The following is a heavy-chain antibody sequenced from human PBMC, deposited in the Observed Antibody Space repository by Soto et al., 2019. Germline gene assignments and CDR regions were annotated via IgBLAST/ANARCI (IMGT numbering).Heavy chain of an antibody. J-gene: IGHJ6*02. V-gene: IGHV4-59*01. CDR3: AREGNSSGPGGGWYYYYGMDV. CDR2: IYYSGST. Sequence: SETLSLTCAVYGGSFSGYYWNWIRQPPGKGLEWIGYIYYSGSTNYNPSLKSRVTISVDTSKNQFSLKLSSVTAADTAVYYCAREGNSSGPGGGWYYYYGMDVWGQGTTVTVSS. CDR1: GGSFSGYY. D-gene: IGHD6-19*01.